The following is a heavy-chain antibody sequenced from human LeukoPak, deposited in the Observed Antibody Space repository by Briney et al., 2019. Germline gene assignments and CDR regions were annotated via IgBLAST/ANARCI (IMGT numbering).Heavy chain of an antibody. J-gene: IGHJ4*02. D-gene: IGHD6-13*01. CDR2: ISYDGSNK. V-gene: IGHV3-30*04. Sequence: GGSLRLSCAAPGFTFSSYAMHWVRQAPGKGLEWVAVISYDGSNKYYADSVKGRFTISRDNSKNTLYLQMDSLRAEDTAVYYCARDGSIAAAGHLLDYWGQGTLVTVSS. CDR3: ARDGSIAAAGHLLDY. CDR1: GFTFSSYA.